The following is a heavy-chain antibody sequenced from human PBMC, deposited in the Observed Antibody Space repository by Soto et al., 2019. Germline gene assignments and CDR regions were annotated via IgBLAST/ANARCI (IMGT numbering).Heavy chain of an antibody. CDR1: GGTFSSYT. CDR2: IIPILGIA. D-gene: IGHD1-1*01. CDR3: ARDQAGTPYY. J-gene: IGHJ4*02. Sequence: QVQLVQSGAEVKKPGSSVKVSCKASGGTFSSYTISWVRQAPGQGLEWIGRIIPILGIANYAQKFQGRVTITADKSTSTAYMELSSLRSEDTAVYYCARDQAGTPYYWGQGTLVTVSS. V-gene: IGHV1-69*08.